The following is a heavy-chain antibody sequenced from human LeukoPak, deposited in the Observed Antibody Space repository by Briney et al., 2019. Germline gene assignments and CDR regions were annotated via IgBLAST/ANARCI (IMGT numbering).Heavy chain of an antibody. Sequence: GGSLRLSCAASGFKFTNYAMHWVRQAPGKGLEWVSTIGGSGDTKFYADSVAGRFTISRDNSNNALFLQMNNLRAEDVAIYYCARGASSWEYTTFDVWGQGAIVTVSS. CDR2: IGGSGDTK. CDR3: ARGASSWEYTTFDV. V-gene: IGHV3-23*01. D-gene: IGHD6-13*01. J-gene: IGHJ3*01. CDR1: GFKFTNYA.